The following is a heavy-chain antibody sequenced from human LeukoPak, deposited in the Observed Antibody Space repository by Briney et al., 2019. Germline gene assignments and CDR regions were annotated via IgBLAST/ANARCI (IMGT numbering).Heavy chain of an antibody. V-gene: IGHV4-38-2*02. CDR1: GYSISSGYY. J-gene: IGHJ4*02. D-gene: IGHD6-13*01. CDR3: VRDQIAAAGIFDY. CDR2: IYHSGST. Sequence: SETLSLTCAVSGYSISSGYYWGWIRQPPGKGLEWIGSIYHSGSTYCNPSLKSRVTISVDTSKNQFSLKLSSVTAADTAVYYCVRDQIAAAGIFDYWGQGTLVTVSS.